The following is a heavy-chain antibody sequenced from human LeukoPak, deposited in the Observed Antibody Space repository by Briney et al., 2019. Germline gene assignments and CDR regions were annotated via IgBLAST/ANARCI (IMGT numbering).Heavy chain of an antibody. J-gene: IGHJ4*02. CDR2: IYYSGST. V-gene: IGHV4-61*01. Sequence: SETLSLTCTVSGGSVSSGSYYWSWIRQPPGKGLEWIGYIYYSGSTNYNPSLRSRVTISVDTSKNQFSLKLSSVTAADTAVYHCAREAMYSYGNNFDYWGQGTLVTVSS. CDR1: GGSVSSGSYY. D-gene: IGHD5-18*01. CDR3: AREAMYSYGNNFDY.